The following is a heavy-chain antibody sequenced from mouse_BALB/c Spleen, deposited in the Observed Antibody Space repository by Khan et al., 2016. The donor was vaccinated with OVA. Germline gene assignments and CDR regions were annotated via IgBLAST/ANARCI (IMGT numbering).Heavy chain of an antibody. J-gene: IGHJ2*01. CDR3: ARIKKIVATYFDY. D-gene: IGHD1-1*01. CDR2: TNPTNGRT. Sequence: QVQLKESGAELVKAGASVKMSCKASGYTFTSYWMHWVKQRLGQGLEWFAETNPTNGRTYYNEKFKSKATMTVDKSSSTAYMPLSGPTFEDSAVYYWARIKKIVATYFDYWGQGTTLTVSS. V-gene: IGHV1S81*02. CDR1: GYTFTSYW.